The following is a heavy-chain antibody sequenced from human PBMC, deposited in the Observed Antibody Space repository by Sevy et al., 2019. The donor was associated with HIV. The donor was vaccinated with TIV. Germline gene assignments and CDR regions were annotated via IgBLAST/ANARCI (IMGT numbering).Heavy chain of an antibody. CDR3: ASAVKYSSSWYYFDY. Sequence: SETLSLTCAVSGGSISSGGYSWSWIRQPRGKGLEWIGYIYHSGSTYYNPSLKSRVTISVDRSKNQFSLKLSSVTAADTAVYYCASAVKYSSSWYYFDYWGQGTLVTVSS. CDR2: IYHSGST. CDR1: GGSISSGGYS. J-gene: IGHJ4*02. V-gene: IGHV4-30-2*01. D-gene: IGHD6-13*01.